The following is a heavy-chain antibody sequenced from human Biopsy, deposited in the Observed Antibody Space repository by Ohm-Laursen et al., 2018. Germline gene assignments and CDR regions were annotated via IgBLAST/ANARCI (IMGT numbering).Heavy chain of an antibody. CDR3: ARRIPDYGSGSYFDAFDI. V-gene: IGHV4-39*01. CDR1: GGSISSSTFY. CDR2: VDYSGSG. J-gene: IGHJ3*02. D-gene: IGHD3-10*01. Sequence: TLSLTCPVSGGSISSSTFYWGWIRQPPGKGLEWIGSVDYSGSGHYNPSLESRITISVDTSKNQFSLGLSSVTAADTAVYYCARRIPDYGSGSYFDAFDIWGRGTMVTVSS.